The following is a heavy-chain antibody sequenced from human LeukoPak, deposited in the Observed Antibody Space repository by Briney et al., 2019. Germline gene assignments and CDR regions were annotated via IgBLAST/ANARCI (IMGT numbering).Heavy chain of an antibody. J-gene: IGHJ3*01. Sequence: SETLSLTCTVSGGSISSASHHWSWIRQDPGKGLEWIGYIYYSGRTTYNPSLRSRLSISIDTSRNQFSLRLSSVTAADTAVYYCARRGDSTVIHGFDVWGQGTMVTVSS. CDR2: IYYSGRT. CDR3: ARRGDSTVIHGFDV. D-gene: IGHD2-21*01. CDR1: GGSISSASHH. V-gene: IGHV4-31*03.